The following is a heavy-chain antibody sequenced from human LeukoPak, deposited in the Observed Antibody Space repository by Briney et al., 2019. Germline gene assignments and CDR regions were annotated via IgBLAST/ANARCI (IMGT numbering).Heavy chain of an antibody. CDR2: SDFSGST. V-gene: IGHV4-39*07. CDR3: ARGEMDYDFWSGRSYYYYMDV. CDR1: GGSISSSSYY. J-gene: IGHJ6*03. Sequence: SETLSLTCTVSGGSISSSSYYWGWIRQPPGKGLEWIGNSDFSGSTYYNPSLKSRVTISVDTSKNQFSLKLSSVTAADTAVYYCARGEMDYDFWSGRSYYYYMDVWGKGTTVTVSS. D-gene: IGHD3-3*01.